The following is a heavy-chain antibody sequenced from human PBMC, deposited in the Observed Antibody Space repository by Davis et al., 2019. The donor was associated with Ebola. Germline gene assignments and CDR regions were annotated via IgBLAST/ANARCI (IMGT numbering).Heavy chain of an antibody. J-gene: IGHJ4*02. D-gene: IGHD1-20*01. CDR3: ARAEYNWNYFAY. CDR2: IIPIFGTA. CDR1: GGTFSSYA. V-gene: IGHV1-69*13. Sequence: AASVKVSCKASGGTFSSYAISWVRQAPGQGLEWMGGIIPIFGTANYAQKFQGRVTITADESTSTAYMELSSLRSEDTAVYYCARAEYNWNYFAYWGQGTLVTVSS.